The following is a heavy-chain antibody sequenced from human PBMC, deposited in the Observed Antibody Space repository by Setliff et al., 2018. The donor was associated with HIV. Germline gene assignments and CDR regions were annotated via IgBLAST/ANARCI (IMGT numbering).Heavy chain of an antibody. CDR2: IYSSGST. CDR1: GGSISSGSYY. Sequence: PSETLSLICTVSGGSISSGSYYWSWIRQPAGKGLEWIGRIYSSGSTNYNPSLKSRVTISVDTSKNQFSLKLSSVTAADTAVYYCAKERYDSSGYSIDHYGMDVWGQGTTVTVSS. CDR3: AKERYDSSGYSIDHYGMDV. J-gene: IGHJ6*02. V-gene: IGHV4-61*02. D-gene: IGHD3-22*01.